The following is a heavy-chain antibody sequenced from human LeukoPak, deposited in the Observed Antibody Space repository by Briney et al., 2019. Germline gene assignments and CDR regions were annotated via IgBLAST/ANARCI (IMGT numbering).Heavy chain of an antibody. CDR3: ARDWYYDFWSGRGDPYFDY. CDR2: ISAYNGNT. V-gene: IGHV1-18*01. D-gene: IGHD3-3*01. Sequence: ASVKVSCKASGYTFTSYGISWVRQAPEQGLEWMGWISAYNGNTNYAQKLQGRVTMTTDTSTSTAYMELRSLRSDDTAVYYCARDWYYDFWSGRGDPYFDYWGQGTLVTVSS. J-gene: IGHJ4*02. CDR1: GYTFTSYG.